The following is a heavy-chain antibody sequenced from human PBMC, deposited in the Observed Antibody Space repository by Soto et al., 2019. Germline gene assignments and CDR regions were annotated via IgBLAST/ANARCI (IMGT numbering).Heavy chain of an antibody. CDR2: IYYSGST. V-gene: IGHV4-39*01. CDR3: ARHGSGSYYNNWFDP. CDR1: GDSISSSSYY. Sequence: SETLSLTCTVSGDSISSSSYYWGWIRQPPGKGLEWIGSIYYSGSTYYNPSLKSRVTISVDTSKNQFSLKLSSVTAADTAVYYCARHGSGSYYNNWFDPWSQGTLVTVPQ. J-gene: IGHJ5*02. D-gene: IGHD3-10*01.